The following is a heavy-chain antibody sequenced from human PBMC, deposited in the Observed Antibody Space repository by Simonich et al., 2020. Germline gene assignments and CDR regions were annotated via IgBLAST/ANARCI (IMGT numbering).Heavy chain of an antibody. Sequence: EVQLVESGGGLVKPGGCLRLSGAASGFTFSSYSMNWVRQAQGKGLEWVSSISNSSSYRYYAVSVKGRFTISRDNAKNSLYLQMTSLRAEDTAVYYCARANERYYWGQGTLVTVSS. D-gene: IGHD1-1*01. CDR1: GFTFSSYS. V-gene: IGHV3-21*01. CDR2: ISNSSSYR. CDR3: ARANERYY. J-gene: IGHJ4*02.